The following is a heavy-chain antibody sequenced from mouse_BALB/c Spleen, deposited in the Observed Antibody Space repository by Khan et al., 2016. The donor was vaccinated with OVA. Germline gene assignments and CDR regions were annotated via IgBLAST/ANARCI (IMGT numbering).Heavy chain of an antibody. V-gene: IGHV5-6*02. J-gene: IGHJ3*01. CDR3: ASHVTGSFAY. CDR2: ISSAGDYT. D-gene: IGHD4-1*01. CDR1: GFTFSTYG. Sequence: DVKLVESGGDLVKPGGSLKLSCAASGFTFSTYGMSWVRQIQDKRLEWVATISSAGDYTYYPDNVKGRFTISRDNANNTPYLQMSSLQSEDTAMFYCASHVTGSFAYWGQGTLVTVST.